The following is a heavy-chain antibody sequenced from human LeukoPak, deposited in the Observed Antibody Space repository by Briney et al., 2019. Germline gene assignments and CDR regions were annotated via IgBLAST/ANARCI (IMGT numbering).Heavy chain of an antibody. Sequence: SETLSLTCTVSGGSISSGGYYWSWIRQPPGKGLEWIGYIYHSGSTYYNPSLKSRVTISVDRSKNQFSLKLSSVTAADTAVYYCAREELREVAAVAGWARVFDYWGQGTLVTVSS. D-gene: IGHD6-19*01. CDR2: IYHSGST. J-gene: IGHJ4*02. CDR3: AREELREVAAVAGWARVFDY. CDR1: GGSISSGGYY. V-gene: IGHV4-30-2*01.